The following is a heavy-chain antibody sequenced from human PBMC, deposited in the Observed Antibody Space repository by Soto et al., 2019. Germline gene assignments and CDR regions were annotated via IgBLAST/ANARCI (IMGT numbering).Heavy chain of an antibody. CDR1: GFTFSSYA. Sequence: GGSLRLSCAASGFTFSSYAMSWVRQAPGKGLEWVSAISGSGGSTYYADSVKGRFTISRDNSKNTLYLQMNSLRAEDTVVYYCAKDGHHERYYDFWSGYPDYWGQGTLVTVSS. D-gene: IGHD3-3*01. CDR2: ISGSGGST. J-gene: IGHJ4*02. CDR3: AKDGHHERYYDFWSGYPDY. V-gene: IGHV3-23*01.